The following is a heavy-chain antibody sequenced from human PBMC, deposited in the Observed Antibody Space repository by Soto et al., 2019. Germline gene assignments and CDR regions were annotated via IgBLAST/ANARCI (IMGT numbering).Heavy chain of an antibody. Sequence: QITLKESGPTLVKPTQTLTLTCTFSGFSLSTSGGGVACIRHPPGKALQWLALIYWDDDKRYRPALETRLTFTKYTAKNQVLLTMTHMDSVDTATDYCAYLPCSGGSCYWFSYSGMDVWGQGTTVTVSS. J-gene: IGHJ6*02. CDR2: IYWDDDK. CDR3: AYLPCSGGSCYWFSYSGMDV. V-gene: IGHV2-5*02. CDR1: GFSLSTSGGG. D-gene: IGHD2-15*01.